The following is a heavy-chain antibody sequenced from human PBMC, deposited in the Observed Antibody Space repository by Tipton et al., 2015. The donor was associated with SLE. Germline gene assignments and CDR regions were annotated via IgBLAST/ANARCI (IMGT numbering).Heavy chain of an antibody. Sequence: SGFTFSSYGMHWVRQAPGKGLEWVAFIRYDGSNKYYADSVKGRFTISRDNAKNSLYLQMNSLRAEDTAVYYCARDPVYCSSTSCPRSGAFDIWGQGTRVTVSS. J-gene: IGHJ3*02. V-gene: IGHV3-30*02. CDR2: IRYDGSNK. CDR1: GFTFSSYG. CDR3: ARDPVYCSSTSCPRSGAFDI. D-gene: IGHD2-2*01.